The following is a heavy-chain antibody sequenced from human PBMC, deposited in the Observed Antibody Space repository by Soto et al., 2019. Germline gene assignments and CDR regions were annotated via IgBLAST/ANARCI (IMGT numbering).Heavy chain of an antibody. D-gene: IGHD3-22*01. CDR2: IYYSGST. V-gene: IGHV4-30-4*02. Sequence: SETLSLTCAVSGCSISSGGYSWSWIRQPPGKGLEWIGYIYYSGSTYYNPSLKSPVTISLDTSKNQFFLRLRSVTAADTAVYYCARSPYNYDSSDYYYFDYWGQGILVTVSS. J-gene: IGHJ4*02. CDR1: GCSISSGGYS. CDR3: ARSPYNYDSSDYYYFDY.